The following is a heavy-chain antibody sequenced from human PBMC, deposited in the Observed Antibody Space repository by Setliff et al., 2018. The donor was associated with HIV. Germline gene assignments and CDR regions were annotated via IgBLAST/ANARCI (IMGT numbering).Heavy chain of an antibody. CDR1: GYTFTTYS. CDR2: INVGNGDT. CDR3: ARGALLAAFDFDH. Sequence: GASVKVSCKGSGYTFTTYSLHWVRQAPGQSLEWMGWINVGNGDTKYSRELQGRIIITRDTSANTAYMELSSLRFDDTAVYFCARGALLAAFDFDHWGHGTLVTVSS. J-gene: IGHJ4*01. D-gene: IGHD3-10*01. V-gene: IGHV1-3*01.